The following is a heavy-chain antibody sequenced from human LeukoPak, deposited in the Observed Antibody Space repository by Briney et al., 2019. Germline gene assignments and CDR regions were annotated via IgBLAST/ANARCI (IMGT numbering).Heavy chain of an antibody. CDR1: GGSISSYY. D-gene: IGHD5-24*01. J-gene: IGHJ5*02. Sequence: SETLSLTCTVSGGSISSYYWSWIRQPPGKGLEWIGYIYYSRSTNYNPSLKSRVTISVDTSKNQFSLKLSSVTAADTAVYYCARVRDGYNLVKLFDPWGQGTLVTVSS. CDR3: ARVRDGYNLVKLFDP. CDR2: IYYSRST. V-gene: IGHV4-59*01.